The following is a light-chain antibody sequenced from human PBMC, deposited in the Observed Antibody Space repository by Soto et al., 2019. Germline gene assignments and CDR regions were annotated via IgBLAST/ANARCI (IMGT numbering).Light chain of an antibody. Sequence: QSVLTQPASVSGSPGQSITISCTGTSSDVGSYNLVSWYQQHPGKAPKLMIYEGSKRPSGVSNRFSGSKSGNTASLTISGLQAEDEADYYCCSYAGRVFGGRTQLTVL. V-gene: IGLV2-23*01. CDR1: SSDVGSYNL. J-gene: IGLJ2*01. CDR3: CSYAGRV. CDR2: EGS.